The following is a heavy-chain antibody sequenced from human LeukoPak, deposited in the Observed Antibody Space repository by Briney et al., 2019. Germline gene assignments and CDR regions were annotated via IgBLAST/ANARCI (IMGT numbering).Heavy chain of an antibody. J-gene: IGHJ2*01. D-gene: IGHD5-12*01. CDR1: GGFISSYY. CDR2: IYYSGST. CDR3: ARRGAYSGNDLAWYFDL. Sequence: SETLSLTCTVSGGFISSYYWSWIRQPPGKGLEWIGYIYYSGSTSYNHSLKSRVTMSADTSKNQFSLRLSSVTAADTAVYYCARRGAYSGNDLAWYFDLWGRGTLVTVSS. V-gene: IGHV4-59*08.